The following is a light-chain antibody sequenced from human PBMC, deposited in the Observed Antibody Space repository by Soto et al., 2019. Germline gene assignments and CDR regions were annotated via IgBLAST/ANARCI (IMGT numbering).Light chain of an antibody. CDR3: AAWDDSLNGLYV. V-gene: IGLV1-44*01. CDR1: SSNIGSNP. Sequence: QSVLTQPPSASGTPGQRVTISGSGSSSNIGSNPVNWYQQVPGTAPKLLIYTDNQRPSGVPDRFSGSKSGTSASLAISGLQCEDEADYYCAAWDDSLNGLYVFGTGTKVTVL. J-gene: IGLJ1*01. CDR2: TDN.